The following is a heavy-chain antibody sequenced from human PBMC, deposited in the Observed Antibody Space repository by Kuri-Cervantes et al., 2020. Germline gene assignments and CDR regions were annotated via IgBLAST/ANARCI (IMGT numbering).Heavy chain of an antibody. D-gene: IGHD3-3*02. CDR2: ISGSGGST. Sequence: GESLKISCAAPGFTFSSYAMSWVRQAPGKGLEWVSAISGSGGSTYYADSVKGRFTISRDNSKNTLSLQMNSLRAEDTAVYYCARVAYHYYAMDVWGQGTTVTVSS. V-gene: IGHV3-23*01. CDR3: ARVAYHYYAMDV. CDR1: GFTFSSYA. J-gene: IGHJ6*02.